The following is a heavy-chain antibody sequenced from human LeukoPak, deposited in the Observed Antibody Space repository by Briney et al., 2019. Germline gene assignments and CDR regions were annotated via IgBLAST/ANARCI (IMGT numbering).Heavy chain of an antibody. J-gene: IGHJ3*02. CDR3: ARTPLGKMHAFDI. V-gene: IGHV1-18*01. CDR2: IGTKSVNT. D-gene: IGHD7-27*01. CDR1: GYTFTNDG. Sequence: ASVKVSCKASGYTFTNDGISWVRQAPGQGLEWMGWIGTKSVNTNYAPSFQARVTLTTDTSLTTAYMERRSLTSDDTAADYCARTPLGKMHAFDIWGQGTIVTVSS.